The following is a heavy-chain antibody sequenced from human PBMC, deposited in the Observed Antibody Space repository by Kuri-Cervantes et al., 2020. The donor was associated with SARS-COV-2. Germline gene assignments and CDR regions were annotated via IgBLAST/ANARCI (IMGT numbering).Heavy chain of an antibody. CDR1: GGTFSSYA. J-gene: IGHJ6*02. CDR3: ARWEEADYYGMDV. Sequence: SVKVSCKASGGTFSSYAISWVRQAPGQGLEWMGGVIPIFGTANYAQKFQGRVTITADKSTSTAYMELSSLRSEDTAVYYCARWEEADYYGMDVWGQGTTVTVSS. D-gene: IGHD1-26*01. CDR2: VIPIFGTA. V-gene: IGHV1-69*06.